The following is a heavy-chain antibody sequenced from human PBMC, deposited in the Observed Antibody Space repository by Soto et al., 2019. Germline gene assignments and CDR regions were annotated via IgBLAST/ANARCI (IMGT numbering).Heavy chain of an antibody. CDR1: GFTFSNAW. D-gene: IGHD2-2*03. CDR3: TTDRPIVGYCSSTSCPPSDY. CDR2: IKSKTDGGTT. J-gene: IGHJ4*02. Sequence: PGGSLRLSCAASGFTFSNAWMSWVRQAPGKGLEWVGRIKSKTDGGTTDYAAPVKGRFTISRDDSKNTLYLQMNSLKTEDTAVYYCTTDRPIVGYCSSTSCPPSDYWGQGTLVTVSS. V-gene: IGHV3-15*01.